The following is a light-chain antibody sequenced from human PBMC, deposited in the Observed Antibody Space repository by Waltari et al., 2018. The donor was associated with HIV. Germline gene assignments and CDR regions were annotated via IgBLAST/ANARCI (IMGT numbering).Light chain of an antibody. J-gene: IGLJ1*01. CDR3: ASWDDGLNAYV. CDR2: NDD. CDR1: SSNRENYG. Sequence: QSVLTQPPSVSDAPGQRVIISCSGGSSNRENYGLHWYQLLPGKAPRLLIYNDDLLASGVSDRFSASKSGTSASLAISGLQSEDEADYFCASWDDGLNAYVFGTGTKITVL. V-gene: IGLV1-36*01.